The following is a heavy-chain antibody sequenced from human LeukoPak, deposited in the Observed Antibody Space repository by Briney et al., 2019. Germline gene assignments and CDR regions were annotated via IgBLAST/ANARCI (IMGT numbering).Heavy chain of an antibody. CDR1: GGSFSGYY. V-gene: IGHV4-34*01. CDR2: IDHGGST. Sequence: SETLSLTCAVYGGSFSGYYWSWIRQPPGKGLEWIGEIDHGGSTNYNPSLKSRVTFSVDTSKKEFSLGLSSVTAADTAVYYCVISFGGVIVKNYWGQGTLVTVSS. D-gene: IGHD3-16*02. CDR3: VISFGGVIVKNY. J-gene: IGHJ4*02.